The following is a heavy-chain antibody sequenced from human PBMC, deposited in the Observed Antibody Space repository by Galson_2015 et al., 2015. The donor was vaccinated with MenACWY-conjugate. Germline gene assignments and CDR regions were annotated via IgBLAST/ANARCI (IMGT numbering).Heavy chain of an antibody. D-gene: IGHD3-22*01. Sequence: TLSLTCTVSGGSISSGGYYWSWIRQHPGKGLEWIGYIYYSGSTYYNPSLKSRVTISVDTSKNQFSLKLSSVTAADTAVYYCARDLYYDSSGYYYGMDVWGQGTTVTVSS. CDR1: GGSISSGGYY. J-gene: IGHJ6*02. CDR2: IYYSGST. CDR3: ARDLYYDSSGYYYGMDV. V-gene: IGHV4-31*03.